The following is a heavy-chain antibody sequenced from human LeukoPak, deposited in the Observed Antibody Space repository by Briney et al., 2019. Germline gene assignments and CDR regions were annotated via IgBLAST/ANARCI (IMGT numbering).Heavy chain of an antibody. CDR1: GFTFSSYG. V-gene: IGHV3-30*18. CDR3: AKDVDGYNLFDY. J-gene: IGHJ4*02. Sequence: GRSLRLSCAASGFTFSSYGMHWVRQAPGKGLEWVAVISYDGSNKYYADSVKGRFTISRDNSKNTLYLQMNSLRAEDTAVYYCAKDVDGYNLFDYWGQGTLVTVSS. D-gene: IGHD5-24*01. CDR2: ISYDGSNK.